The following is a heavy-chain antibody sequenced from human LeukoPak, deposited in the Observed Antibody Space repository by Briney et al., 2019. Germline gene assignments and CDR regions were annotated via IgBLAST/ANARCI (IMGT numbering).Heavy chain of an antibody. D-gene: IGHD6-6*01. CDR2: IYYSGSS. CDR3: ARYISSVGYFDS. J-gene: IGHJ4*02. V-gene: IGHV4-39*01. Sequence: PSGTLSLTCSVSGASISSSSDYWDWIRQPPGKGLEWIGRIYYSGSSYYNPSLKSRVTISVNTSNNQFSLKLSSVTAADTAVYYCARYISSVGYFDSWGQGTLVTVSS. CDR1: GASISSSSDY.